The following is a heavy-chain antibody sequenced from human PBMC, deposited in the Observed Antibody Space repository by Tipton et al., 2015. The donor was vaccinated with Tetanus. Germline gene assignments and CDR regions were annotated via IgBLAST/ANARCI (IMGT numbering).Heavy chain of an antibody. D-gene: IGHD3-3*01. V-gene: IGHV4-4*09. Sequence: PGLVKPSETLSLTCSVSGGSISNYYWNWIRQSPGKRLEWIGNIYSNGDTDYNPSLQRRATISLDTAKRHFSLRLKSVTAADTAVYYCARSHVFRFTLFGEEIPRSGRFDPWGQGTLVTVSS. CDR1: GGSISNYY. J-gene: IGHJ5*02. CDR3: ARSHVFRFTLFGEEIPRSGRFDP. CDR2: IYSNGDT.